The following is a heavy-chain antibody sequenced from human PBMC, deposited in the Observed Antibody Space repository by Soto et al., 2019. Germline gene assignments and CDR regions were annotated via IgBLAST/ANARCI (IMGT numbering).Heavy chain of an antibody. J-gene: IGHJ6*02. V-gene: IGHV4-34*01. Sequence: SETLSLTCAVYGGSFSGYYWSWIRQPPGKGLEWIGEINHSGSTNYNPSLKSRVTISVDTSKNQLSLKLSSVTAADTAVYYCARGRVVVDTFYYSYAMEVWGQGTTVTVSS. CDR3: ARGRVVVDTFYYSYAMEV. CDR2: INHSGST. D-gene: IGHD2-2*01. CDR1: GGSFSGYY.